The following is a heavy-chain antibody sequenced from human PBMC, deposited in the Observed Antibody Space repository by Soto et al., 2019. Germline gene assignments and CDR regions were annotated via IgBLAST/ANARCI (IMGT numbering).Heavy chain of an antibody. J-gene: IGHJ5*02. CDR2: INWNSGSI. D-gene: IGHD2-15*01. V-gene: IGHV3-9*01. CDR1: GFTFEDYA. Sequence: GGSLRLSCTASGFTFEDYAMHWVRQAPGKGLEWVSGINWNSGSIGYADSVKGRFTISRDNAKNSLYLQMNSLRVEDTAFYYCAKDGCSGGSCLYANRFDPWGQGTLVTVS. CDR3: AKDGCSGGSCLYANRFDP.